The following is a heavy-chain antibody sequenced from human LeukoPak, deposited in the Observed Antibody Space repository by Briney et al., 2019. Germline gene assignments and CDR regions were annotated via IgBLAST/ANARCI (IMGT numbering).Heavy chain of an antibody. V-gene: IGHV1-2*02. CDR2: INPNSCGT. J-gene: IGHJ5*02. CDR1: GYTFTSYY. CDR3: ARVVAGNWFDP. Sequence: ASVTVSCKASGYTFTSYYMHWVRQAPGQGLEWMGWINPNSCGTNYAQKFQGRVTMTRDTSITTAYMELSRLRSDDTAVYYCARVVAGNWFDPWGQGTLVTVSS. D-gene: IGHD6-19*01.